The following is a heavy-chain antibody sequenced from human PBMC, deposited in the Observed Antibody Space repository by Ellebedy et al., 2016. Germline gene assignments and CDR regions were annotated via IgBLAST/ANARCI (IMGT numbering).Heavy chain of an antibody. J-gene: IGHJ6*03. D-gene: IGHD5-24*01. CDR1: GGSFSGYY. CDR3: ARGRAIHRSFYYYYMDV. Sequence: SQTLSLTCAVYGGSFSGYYWSWIRQPPGKGLEWIGEINHSGSTNYNPSLKSRVTISVDTSKNQFSLKLSSVTAADTAVYYCARGRAIHRSFYYYYMDVWGKGTTVTVSS. CDR2: INHSGST. V-gene: IGHV4-34*01.